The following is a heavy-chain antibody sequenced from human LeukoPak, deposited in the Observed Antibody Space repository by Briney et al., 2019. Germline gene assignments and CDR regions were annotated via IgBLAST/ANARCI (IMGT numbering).Heavy chain of an antibody. CDR1: GFTFSTYW. D-gene: IGHD1-1*01. CDR2: IKSDGSST. CDR3: ARRRNDGSNWFDP. V-gene: IGHV3-74*01. J-gene: IGHJ5*02. Sequence: GGSLRLSCAASGFTFSTYWMHWVRQAPGKGLVWVSHIKSDGSSTNYADSVKGRFIISRDNAKNTLYLQMNSLRAEDTAVYYCARRRNDGSNWFDPWGQGTLVTVSS.